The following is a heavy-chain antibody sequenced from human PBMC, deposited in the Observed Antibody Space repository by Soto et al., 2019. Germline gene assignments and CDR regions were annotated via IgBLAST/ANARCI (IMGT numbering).Heavy chain of an antibody. V-gene: IGHV3-9*01. Sequence: GGSLRLSCAASGFTFYDYAMYWVRQVPGKGLEWVSGISWNSGNIGYADSVKGRFTISRDNAQNSLYLQMNSLRAEDTALYYCAKGASRRGYTYDARMDVWGKGTTVTVSS. CDR1: GFTFYDYA. D-gene: IGHD5-18*01. CDR3: AKGASRRGYTYDARMDV. CDR2: ISWNSGNI. J-gene: IGHJ6*04.